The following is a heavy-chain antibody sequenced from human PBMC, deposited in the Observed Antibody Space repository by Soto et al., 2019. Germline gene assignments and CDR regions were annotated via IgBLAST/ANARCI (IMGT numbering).Heavy chain of an antibody. D-gene: IGHD3-10*01. Sequence: QVQLVQSGSEVKKPGSSVKVSCKASGGPCSSYGLRWVRQAPGQGLEWMGRIIPFGEITNFAQKFQDRVTITSGTAKSTAYMALRSLKSEDTAVYYCAREGPGVKFDFWGQGTLVTVSS. CDR1: GGPCSSYG. CDR2: IIPFGEIT. V-gene: IGHV1-69*04. J-gene: IGHJ4*02. CDR3: AREGPGVKFDF.